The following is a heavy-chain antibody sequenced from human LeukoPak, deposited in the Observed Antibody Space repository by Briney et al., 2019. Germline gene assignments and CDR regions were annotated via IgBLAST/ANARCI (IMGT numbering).Heavy chain of an antibody. CDR3: ARLSLNQSGIVVVPAATDY. D-gene: IGHD2-2*01. CDR1: GGSFSGYY. CDR2: INHSGST. Sequence: PSETLSLTCAVYGGSFSGYYWSWIRQPPGKGLEWIGEINHSGSTNYNPSLKSRVTISVDTSKNQFSLKLSSVTAADTAVYYCARLSLNQSGIVVVPAATDYWGQGTLVTVSS. V-gene: IGHV4-34*01. J-gene: IGHJ4*02.